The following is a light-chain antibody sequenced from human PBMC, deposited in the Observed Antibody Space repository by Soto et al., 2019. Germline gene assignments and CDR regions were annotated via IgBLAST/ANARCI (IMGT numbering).Light chain of an antibody. CDR1: QNILYSSNNKNY. CDR3: QQYYTVPVT. Sequence: DMELSQSPDSLAVSLGERATINCRSSQNILYSSNNKNYLAWYQQKPGQPPKLLIYWASTRESGVPDRFSGSGSGTDFTLAISSLQAEDLAVYYCQQYYTVPVTFGPGTKVDIK. V-gene: IGKV4-1*01. J-gene: IGKJ3*01. CDR2: WAS.